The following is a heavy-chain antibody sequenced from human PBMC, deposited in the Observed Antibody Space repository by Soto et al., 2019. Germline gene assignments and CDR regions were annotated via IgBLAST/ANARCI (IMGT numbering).Heavy chain of an antibody. V-gene: IGHV3-30*03. CDR3: WGALATDGTYFQY. CDR1: GFIFSDFG. Sequence: QVHLVDSGGGVVQPGGSLRLSCAASGFIFSDFGMHWVRQAPGKGLEWVAVISFDGSYKSYADSVKGRFTISRDNSKKTLYLQMHSLRPDDTAVYYSWGALATDGTYFQYWGQGTLVSVSS. D-gene: IGHD1-1*01. J-gene: IGHJ4*02. CDR2: ISFDGSYK.